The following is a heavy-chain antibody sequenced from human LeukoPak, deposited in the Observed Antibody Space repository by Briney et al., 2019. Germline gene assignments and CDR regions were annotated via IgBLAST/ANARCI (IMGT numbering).Heavy chain of an antibody. CDR1: GYTFTSYY. CDR3: ARGGFYDTSGPTWDWFDP. CDR2: INPSGGGT. V-gene: IGHV1-46*01. J-gene: IGHJ5*02. D-gene: IGHD3-22*01. Sequence: GASVKVSCKASGYTFTSYYMHWVRQAPGQGLEWMGIINPSGGGTTYAQKFQGRDTMTRDTSTSTVYMGLSSLRSEDTAVYYCARGGFYDTSGPTWDWFDPWGHGTLVTVSS.